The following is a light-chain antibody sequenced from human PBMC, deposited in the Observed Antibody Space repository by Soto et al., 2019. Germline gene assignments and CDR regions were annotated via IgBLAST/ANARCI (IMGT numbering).Light chain of an antibody. Sequence: DIQMTQSPSSLSASIGDRVTISCRASQDISSSLNWYQHKSGKAPKLLIYAASGLHSGVPSRFSGSGSGTDFTLTISSLQPEDFATYYCQQSYVTPCTFGQGTKVDIK. CDR2: AAS. CDR1: QDISSS. V-gene: IGKV1-39*01. J-gene: IGKJ1*01. CDR3: QQSYVTPCT.